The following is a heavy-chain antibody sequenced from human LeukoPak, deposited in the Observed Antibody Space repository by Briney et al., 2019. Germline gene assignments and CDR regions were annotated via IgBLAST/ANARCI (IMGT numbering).Heavy chain of an antibody. CDR1: GGSISSSSYY. V-gene: IGHV4-39*07. CDR2: IYYSGST. Sequence: PSETLSLTCTVSGGSISSSSYYWGWIRQPPGKGLEWIGSIYYSGSTNYNPSLKSRVTISVDTSKNQFSLKLSSVTAADTAVYYCARESYYYDSSAFDIWGQGTMVTVSS. CDR3: ARESYYYDSSAFDI. J-gene: IGHJ3*02. D-gene: IGHD3-22*01.